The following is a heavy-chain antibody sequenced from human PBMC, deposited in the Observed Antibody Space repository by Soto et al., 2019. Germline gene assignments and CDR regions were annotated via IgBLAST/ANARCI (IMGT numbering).Heavy chain of an antibody. CDR2: INSDGSST. D-gene: IGHD6-6*01. CDR1: GFTFSSYW. CDR3: AREFRDEAARPFYYYYGMDV. V-gene: IGHV3-74*01. J-gene: IGHJ6*02. Sequence: GGSLRLSCAASGFTFSSYWMHWVRQAPGKGLVWVSRINSDGSSTSYADSVKGRFTISRDNAKNTLYLQMNSLRAEDTAVYYCAREFRDEAARPFYYYYGMDVWGQGTTVTVSS.